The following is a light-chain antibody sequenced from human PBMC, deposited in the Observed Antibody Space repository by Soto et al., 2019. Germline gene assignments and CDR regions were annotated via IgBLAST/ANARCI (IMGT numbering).Light chain of an antibody. CDR2: GGT. CDR1: SSDVGSYNL. Sequence: QSVLTQPASVSGSPGQSITISCTGTSSDVGSYNLVSWYQQHPGEAPKLMIYGGTKRPSGVSNRFSGSKSGNTASLTISGLQAEDEADYCCCSYAGITPYYVFGTGTKLTVL. J-gene: IGLJ1*01. V-gene: IGLV2-23*01. CDR3: CSYAGITPYYV.